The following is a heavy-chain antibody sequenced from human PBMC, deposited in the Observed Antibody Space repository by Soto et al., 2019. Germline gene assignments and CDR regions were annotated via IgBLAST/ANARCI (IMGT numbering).Heavy chain of an antibody. V-gene: IGHV4-59*01. CDR2: IYYSGST. CDR3: AREYTAAGSYYYYYMDV. J-gene: IGHJ6*03. Sequence: TLSLTCTVSGGSISSYYWSWIRQPPGKGLEWIGYIYYSGSTNYNPSLKSRVTISVDTSKNQFSLKLSSVTAADTAVYYCAREYTAAGSYYYYYMDVWGKGTTVTVSS. CDR1: GGSISSYY. D-gene: IGHD6-13*01.